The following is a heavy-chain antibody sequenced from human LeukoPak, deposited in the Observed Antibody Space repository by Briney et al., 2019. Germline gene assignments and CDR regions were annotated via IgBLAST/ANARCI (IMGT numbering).Heavy chain of an antibody. V-gene: IGHV4-59*01. CDR2: IYYSGST. D-gene: IGHD6-13*01. J-gene: IGHJ4*02. CDR1: GGSISSYY. CDR3: ARLYSSSWYTVDY. Sequence: SETLSLTCTVSGGSISSYYWSWLRQPPGKGLEWIGYIYYSGSTNYNPSLKSRVTISVDTSKNQFSLKLSSVTAADTAVYYCARLYSSSWYTVDYWGQGTLVTVSS.